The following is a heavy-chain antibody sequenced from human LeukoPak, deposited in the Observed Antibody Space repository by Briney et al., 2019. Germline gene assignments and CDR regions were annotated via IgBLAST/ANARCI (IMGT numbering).Heavy chain of an antibody. J-gene: IGHJ4*02. V-gene: IGHV1-18*01. CDR1: GYTFTSYG. D-gene: IGHD3-22*01. CDR2: IIAYNGNT. Sequence: ASVKVSCKALGYTFTSYGISWVRQAPGQGLEWMGWIIAYNGNTNYAQKLQGRVTMTTDTSTSTAYMELRSLRSDDTAVYYCAREPQYYYDSSGYLRGAFDYWGQGTLVTVSS. CDR3: AREPQYYYDSSGYLRGAFDY.